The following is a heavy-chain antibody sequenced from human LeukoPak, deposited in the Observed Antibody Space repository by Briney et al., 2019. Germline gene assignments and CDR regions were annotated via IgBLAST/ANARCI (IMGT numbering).Heavy chain of an antibody. Sequence: ASVKVSCKASGYTFTGYYMHWVRQAPGQGLEWMGWINLNSGGTNYAQKFQGWVTMTRDTSISTAYMELSRLRFDDTAVYYCARDRATVATPYFDFWGQGTLVTVSS. J-gene: IGHJ4*02. CDR3: ARDRATVATPYFDF. D-gene: IGHD4-23*01. CDR1: GYTFTGYY. CDR2: INLNSGGT. V-gene: IGHV1-2*04.